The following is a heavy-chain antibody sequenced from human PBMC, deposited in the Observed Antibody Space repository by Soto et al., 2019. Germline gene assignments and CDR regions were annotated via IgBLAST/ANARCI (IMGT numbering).Heavy chain of an antibody. CDR3: AREGTTVVTPAGAFDI. J-gene: IGHJ3*02. CDR2: IIPIFGTG. V-gene: IGHV1-69*13. CDR1: GGTFSRSP. D-gene: IGHD4-17*01. Sequence: ASVKVSCKASGGTFSRSPISWVRQAPGQGLEWMGGIIPIFGTGNFAQKFQGRVTITADVSTSTAYLELSSLRSEDTAVYYCAREGTTVVTPAGAFDIWGQGTMVTVSS.